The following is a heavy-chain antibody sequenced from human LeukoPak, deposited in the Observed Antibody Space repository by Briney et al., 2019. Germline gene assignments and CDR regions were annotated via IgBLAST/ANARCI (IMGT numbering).Heavy chain of an antibody. J-gene: IGHJ5*02. CDR3: ARNPLPAHWNPNWFDP. CDR1: GYTFTSYG. V-gene: IGHV1-18*01. Sequence: ASVKVSCKASGYTFTSYGISWVRQAPGQGLEWMGWISAYNGNTNYAQKLQGRATMTTDTSTSTAYMELRSLRSDDTAVYYCARNPLPAHWNPNWFDPWGQGTLVTVSS. D-gene: IGHD1-1*01. CDR2: ISAYNGNT.